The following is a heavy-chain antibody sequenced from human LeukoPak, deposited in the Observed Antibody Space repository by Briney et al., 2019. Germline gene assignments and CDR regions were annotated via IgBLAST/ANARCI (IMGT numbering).Heavy chain of an antibody. V-gene: IGHV3-64*01. D-gene: IGHD4-17*01. Sequence: GGSLRLSCAASGFTFSSYAMHWVRQAPGKGLEYVSAISSNGGSTYYANSVKGRFTISRDNSENTLYLQMGSLRAEDMAVYYCARDFYGDFDYWGQGTLVTVSS. CDR3: ARDFYGDFDY. CDR1: GFTFSSYA. J-gene: IGHJ4*02. CDR2: ISSNGGST.